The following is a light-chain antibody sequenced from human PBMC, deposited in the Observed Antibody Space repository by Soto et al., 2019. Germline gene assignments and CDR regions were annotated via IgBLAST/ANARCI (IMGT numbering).Light chain of an antibody. Sequence: VMTQSPATLSVSPGERATLSCRASQSISSNLAWYQQKPGQAPRLLIYGASTRATGVPARFSGGGSGTEFTLTISSLQSEDFAFYYCQQNNKWPPVTFGGGTKVDIK. CDR3: QQNNKWPPVT. J-gene: IGKJ4*01. V-gene: IGKV3-15*01. CDR1: QSISSN. CDR2: GAS.